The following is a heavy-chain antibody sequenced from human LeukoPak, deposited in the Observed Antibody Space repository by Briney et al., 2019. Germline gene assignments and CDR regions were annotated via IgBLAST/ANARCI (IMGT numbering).Heavy chain of an antibody. D-gene: IGHD2-2*01. Sequence: SVKVSCKASGGTFSSYAISWVRQAPGQGLEWMGRIIPILGIANYAQKFQGRVTITADKSTSAAYMELSSLRSEDTAVYYCANGGYCSSTSCYAFGMDVWGQGTTVTVSS. CDR2: IIPILGIA. J-gene: IGHJ6*02. CDR3: ANGGYCSSTSCYAFGMDV. V-gene: IGHV1-69*04. CDR1: GGTFSSYA.